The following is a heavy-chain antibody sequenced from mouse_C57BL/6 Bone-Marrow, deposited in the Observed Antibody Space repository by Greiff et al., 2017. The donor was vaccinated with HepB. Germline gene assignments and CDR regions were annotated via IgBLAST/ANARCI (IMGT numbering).Heavy chain of an antibody. CDR2: IDPENGDT. CDR1: GFNIKDDY. V-gene: IGHV14-4*01. J-gene: IGHJ3*01. Sequence: VQLQQSGAELVRPGASVKLSCTASGFNIKDDYMHWVKQRPEQGLEWIGWIDPENGDTEYASKFQGKATITADTSSNTAYLQLSSLTSEDSAVYYCAMGSNYEAYWGQGTLVTVSA. CDR3: AMGSNYEAY. D-gene: IGHD2-5*01.